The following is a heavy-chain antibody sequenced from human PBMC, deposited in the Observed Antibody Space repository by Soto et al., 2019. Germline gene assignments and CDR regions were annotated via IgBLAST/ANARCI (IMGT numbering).Heavy chain of an antibody. V-gene: IGHV4-30-2*01. CDR1: GGSISSGGYS. Sequence: QLQLQESGSGLVKPSQTLSLTCAVSGGSISSGGYSWSWIRQPPGKGLEWIGYIYHSGSTYYNPSLKSRVTISVDRSKNQFSLKLSSVTAADTAVYYCARGEWRESIAVAGFPLPIDYWGQGTLVTVSS. CDR3: ARGEWRESIAVAGFPLPIDY. CDR2: IYHSGST. J-gene: IGHJ4*02. D-gene: IGHD6-19*01.